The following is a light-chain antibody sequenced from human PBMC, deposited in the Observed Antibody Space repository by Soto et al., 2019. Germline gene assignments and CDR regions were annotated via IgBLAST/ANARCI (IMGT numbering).Light chain of an antibody. CDR2: RAS. Sequence: IVRTQSPATLSVSPGESATLSCRASQKIYYNVAWYQHRPGQAPRVLIYRASTRATGVPARFSGSGYGRDFTLTITRLEPEDSAVYFCQQYSGPPTTFGQGPRLE. CDR3: QQYSGPPTT. V-gene: IGKV3-15*01. CDR1: QKIYYN. J-gene: IGKJ5*01.